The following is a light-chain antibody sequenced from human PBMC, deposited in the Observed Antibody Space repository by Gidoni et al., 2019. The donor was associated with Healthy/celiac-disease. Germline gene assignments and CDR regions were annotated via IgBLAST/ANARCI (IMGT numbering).Light chain of an antibody. Sequence: SYVLTQPPSVSVAPGKTARITCGGNNIGSKSVHWYQQKPGQAPVLVIYYDSDRPSGIPERFSRSNSGNTATLTISRVEAGDEADYYCQVWDSSSDHVVFGGGTKLT. CDR1: NIGSKS. V-gene: IGLV3-21*04. J-gene: IGLJ2*01. CDR2: YDS. CDR3: QVWDSSSDHVV.